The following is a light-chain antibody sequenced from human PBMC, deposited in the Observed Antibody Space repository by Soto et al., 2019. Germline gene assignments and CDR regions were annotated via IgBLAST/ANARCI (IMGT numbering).Light chain of an antibody. CDR1: SGDVGTYNY. Sequence: QSVLTQPASVSGSPGQSITISCTGTSGDVGTYNYVSWYLQHPGKAPKLMIYDVSNRPSGVSNRLSGSKSGNTASLTISGLQAEDEADYYCSSYSSSSTRDVFGTGTKVTVL. J-gene: IGLJ1*01. CDR3: SSYSSSSTRDV. CDR2: DVS. V-gene: IGLV2-14*01.